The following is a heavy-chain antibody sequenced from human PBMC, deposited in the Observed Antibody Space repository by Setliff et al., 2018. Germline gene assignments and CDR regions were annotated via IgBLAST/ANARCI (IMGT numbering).Heavy chain of an antibody. Sequence: SGPTLVSPTQTPTLTCTFSGFSLSTSGVGVGWIRQPPGKALEWLALIYWDDDRRYSPSLKSRLTITKDTSKNQVVLTMTNMDPVDTATYYCAHSSALEYYYDSSGLSGGVAFDIWGQGTMVTVSS. J-gene: IGHJ3*02. V-gene: IGHV2-5*02. CDR2: IYWDDDR. CDR3: AHSSALEYYYDSSGLSGGVAFDI. D-gene: IGHD3-22*01. CDR1: GFSLSTSGVG.